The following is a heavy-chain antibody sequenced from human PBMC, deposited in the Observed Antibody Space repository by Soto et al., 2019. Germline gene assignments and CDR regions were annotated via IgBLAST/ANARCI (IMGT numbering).Heavy chain of an antibody. CDR1: GFPFSSYL. D-gene: IGHD1-7*01. J-gene: IGHJ4*01. V-gene: IGHV3-74*01. CDR3: ARDNWNSY. CDR2: IHNDGSTT. Sequence: GGSLSLSCAASGFPFSSYLMHWVRQAPGKGLMWVSRIHNDGSTTRYADSVKGRFTISRDNAKNTLYLQMSSLRVEDTAVYYCARDNWNSYWGQGTLVTVSS.